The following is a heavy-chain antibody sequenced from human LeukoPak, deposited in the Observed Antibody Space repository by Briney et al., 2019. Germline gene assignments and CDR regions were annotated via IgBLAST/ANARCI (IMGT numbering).Heavy chain of an antibody. D-gene: IGHD6-13*01. CDR2: IYSGGST. CDR3: ARGTSSSWDY. J-gene: IGHJ4*02. V-gene: IGHV3-66*01. Sequence: GGTLRLSCAASGFTFSSYGMSWVRQAPGKGLEWVSVIYSGGSTYYADSVKGRFTISRDNAKNSLYLQMNSLRAEDTAVYYCARGTSSSWDYWGQGTLVTVSS. CDR1: GFTFSSYG.